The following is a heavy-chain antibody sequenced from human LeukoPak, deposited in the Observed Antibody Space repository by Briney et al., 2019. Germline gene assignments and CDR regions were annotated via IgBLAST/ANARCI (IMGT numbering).Heavy chain of an antibody. V-gene: IGHV4-59*01. D-gene: IGHD1-26*01. CDR1: GGSFSGYY. J-gene: IGHJ4*02. Sequence: SETLSLTCAVYGGSFSGYYWSWIRQPPGKGLEWIGYIYYSGSTNYNPSLKSRVTISVDTSKNQFSLKLSPVTAADTAVYYWARSLRSGSYYVLDYWGQGTLVTVSS. CDR3: ARSLRSGSYYVLDY. CDR2: IYYSGST.